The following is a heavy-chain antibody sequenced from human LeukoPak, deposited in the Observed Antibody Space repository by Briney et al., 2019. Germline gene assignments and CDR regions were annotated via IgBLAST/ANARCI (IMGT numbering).Heavy chain of an antibody. CDR3: ARGIWTSHSVGYYFDF. CDR1: GYTFTNYA. V-gene: IGHV1-3*03. CDR2: INAGNGNT. J-gene: IGHJ4*02. D-gene: IGHD5/OR15-5a*01. Sequence: APVKVSCKTSGYTFTNYAINWVRQAPGQRLEWMGWINAGNGNTKYSREFQGRVTIIRDASASTVYMELSSLRSEDMAAYYCARGIWTSHSVGYYFDFWGQGTLVTVSS.